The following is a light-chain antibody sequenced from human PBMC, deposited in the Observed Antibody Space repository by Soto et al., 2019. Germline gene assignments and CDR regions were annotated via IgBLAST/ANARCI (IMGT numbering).Light chain of an antibody. CDR3: QQYNIWRSLT. V-gene: IGKV3-15*01. Sequence: IVFTQSPGTLSLSPGERATLSCRASQSVRNKVPWYQQKPGQPARVIIYDTSTSAADIPARFSGSGYGTYFTLTISSLQSEDFAVYYCQQYNIWRSLTFGPGTQREIK. CDR2: DTS. CDR1: QSVRNK. J-gene: IGKJ5*01.